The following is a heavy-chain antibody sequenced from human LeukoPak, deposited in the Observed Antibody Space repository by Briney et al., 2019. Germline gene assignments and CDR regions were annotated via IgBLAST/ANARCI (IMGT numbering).Heavy chain of an antibody. J-gene: IGHJ4*02. CDR2: ISAYNGNT. V-gene: IGHV1-18*01. CDR1: GYTFTSYG. Sequence: ASVKVSCKASGYTFTSYGISWVRQAPGQGLEWMGWISAYNGNTNYAQKLQGRVTMTTDTSTSTAYMELRSLRSDDTAVYYCAICESRGPAAKTPADYWGQGTLVTVSS. CDR3: AICESRGPAAKTPADY. D-gene: IGHD2-2*01.